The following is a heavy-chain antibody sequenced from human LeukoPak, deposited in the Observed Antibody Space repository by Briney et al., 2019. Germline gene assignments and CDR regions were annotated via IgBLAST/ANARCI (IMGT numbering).Heavy chain of an antibody. CDR2: IIPIFGTA. D-gene: IGHD1-26*01. Sequence: ASVKVSCKASGGTFSSYAISWVRQAPGQGLEWMGGIIPIFGTANYAQKFQGRVTITADKSTSTAYMELSSLRSEDTAVYYCARVGGYGGSYPFDYWGQGTLVTVSS. CDR1: GGTFSSYA. CDR3: ARVGGYGGSYPFDY. V-gene: IGHV1-69*06. J-gene: IGHJ4*02.